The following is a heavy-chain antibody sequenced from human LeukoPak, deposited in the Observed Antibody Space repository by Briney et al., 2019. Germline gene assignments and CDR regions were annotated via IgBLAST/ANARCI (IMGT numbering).Heavy chain of an antibody. V-gene: IGHV4-4*07. CDR3: AREDRDFWSGYSYYYYMDV. CDR1: GGSISSYY. J-gene: IGHJ6*03. CDR2: IYTSGST. D-gene: IGHD3-3*01. Sequence: PSETLSLTCTVSGGSISSYYWSWIRQPAGKGPEWIGRIYTSGSTNYNPSLKSRVTMSVDTSKDQFSLKLSSVTAADTAVYYCAREDRDFWSGYSYYYYMDVWGKGTTVTVSS.